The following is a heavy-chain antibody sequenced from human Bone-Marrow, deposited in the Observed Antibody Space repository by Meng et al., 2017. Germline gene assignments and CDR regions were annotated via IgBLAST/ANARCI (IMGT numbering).Heavy chain of an antibody. CDR3: ARPYSSGWHGCDAFDI. D-gene: IGHD6-19*01. J-gene: IGHJ3*02. CDR1: GFTFSSYG. V-gene: IGHV3-33*01. CDR2: IWYDGSNK. Sequence: GGSLRLSCAASGFTFSSYGMHWVRQAPGKGLEWVAVIWYDGSNKYYADSVKGRFTISRDNAKNSLYLQMNSLRAEDTAVYYCARPYSSGWHGCDAFDIWGQGTMVTVSS.